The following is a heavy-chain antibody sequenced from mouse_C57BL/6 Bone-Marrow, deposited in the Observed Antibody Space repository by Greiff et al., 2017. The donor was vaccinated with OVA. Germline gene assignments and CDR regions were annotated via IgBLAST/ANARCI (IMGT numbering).Heavy chain of an antibody. CDR3: ARQIYDGYYLFAY. CDR1: GYTFTSYW. D-gene: IGHD2-3*01. J-gene: IGHJ3*01. CDR2: IHPNSGST. V-gene: IGHV1-64*01. Sequence: VQLQQPGAELVKPGASVKLSCTASGYTFTSYWMHWVKQRPGQGLEWIGMIHPNSGSTNYNEKSTSKGTLTVDKSSNTAYMQLMSLTSEDSAVYYCARQIYDGYYLFAYGGQGTLVTVSA.